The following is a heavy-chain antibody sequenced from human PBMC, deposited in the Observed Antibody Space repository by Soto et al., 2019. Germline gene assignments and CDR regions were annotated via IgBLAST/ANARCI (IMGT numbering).Heavy chain of an antibody. D-gene: IGHD3-3*01. J-gene: IGHJ4*02. V-gene: IGHV3-11*06. Sequence: GGSLRLSCAASGFTFSDYYMSWIRQAPGKGLEWVSYISSSSSYTNYADSVKGRFTISRDNAKKSLYLQMNSLRVEDTAVYYCVRDLRFLGEFEYWGQGSLVTVSS. CDR2: ISSSSSYT. CDR1: GFTFSDYY. CDR3: VRDLRFLGEFEY.